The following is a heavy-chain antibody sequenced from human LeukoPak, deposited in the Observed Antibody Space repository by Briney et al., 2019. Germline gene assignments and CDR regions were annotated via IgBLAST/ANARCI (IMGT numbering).Heavy chain of an antibody. CDR3: ARAYYYYGMDV. V-gene: IGHV3-30*04. Sequence: PGRSLRLSCAASGFTFSSYAMHWVRQAPGKGLEWVAVISYDGSNKYYADSVKGRFTISRDNSKNTLYLQMNSLRVEDTAVHYCARAYYYYGMDVWGQGTTVTVSS. CDR1: GFTFSSYA. J-gene: IGHJ6*02. CDR2: ISYDGSNK.